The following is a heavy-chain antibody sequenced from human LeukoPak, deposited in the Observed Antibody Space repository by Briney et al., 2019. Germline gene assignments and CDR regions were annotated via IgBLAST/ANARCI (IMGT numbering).Heavy chain of an antibody. Sequence: PGGSLRLSCAASGFTFSSYEMNWVRQAPGKGLEWVSYISSSGSTIYYADSVKGRFTISRDNSKNTLYLQMNSLRAEDTAVYYCAREFSGCLDYWGQGTLVTVSS. CDR2: ISSSGSTI. V-gene: IGHV3-48*03. D-gene: IGHD5-12*01. CDR1: GFTFSSYE. CDR3: AREFSGCLDY. J-gene: IGHJ4*02.